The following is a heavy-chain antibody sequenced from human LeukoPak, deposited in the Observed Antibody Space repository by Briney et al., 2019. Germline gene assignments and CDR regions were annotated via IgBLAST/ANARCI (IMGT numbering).Heavy chain of an antibody. Sequence: PSETLSLTCTVSGGSISSSSYYWGWIRQPPGKGLEWIGSIYYSGSTYYNPSLKSRVTISVDTSKNQFSLKLSSVTAADTAVYYCARGRYCSSISCYTHWFDPWGRGTLVTVSS. CDR2: IYYSGST. CDR3: ARGRYCSSISCYTHWFDP. CDR1: GGSISSSSYY. D-gene: IGHD2-2*02. J-gene: IGHJ5*02. V-gene: IGHV4-39*07.